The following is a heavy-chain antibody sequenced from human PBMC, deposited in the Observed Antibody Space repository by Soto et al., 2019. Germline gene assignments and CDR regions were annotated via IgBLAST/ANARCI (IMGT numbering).Heavy chain of an antibody. J-gene: IGHJ4*02. CDR3: GRYTSGLDY. Sequence: QVQLVQSGAEVKKPGASVKVSCKASGYTFASHYIHWGRQAPGPGLEWMGVINPNGGNTRYAQRFQGRLTMTSDTPTNTRYLDLSSLRSNDTAVYYCGRYTSGLDYWGQGTLVTVSS. V-gene: IGHV1-46*01. D-gene: IGHD2-2*02. CDR2: INPNGGNT. CDR1: GYTFASHY.